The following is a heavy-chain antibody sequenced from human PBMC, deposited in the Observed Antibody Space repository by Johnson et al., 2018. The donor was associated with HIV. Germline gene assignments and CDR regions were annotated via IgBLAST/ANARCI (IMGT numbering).Heavy chain of an antibody. CDR1: GFTFDEYA. D-gene: IGHD2-21*01. J-gene: IGHJ3*02. V-gene: IGHV3-9*01. CDR2: ISWNSGNI. Sequence: VQLVESGGGVVRPGGSLRLSCAASGFTFDEYAMTWVRQVPGKGLEWVAGISWNSGNIAYVDSVKGRFTISRDNARNSLYLQMDSLRPDDTALYYCVKGTMVVIAISGAFDIWGQGTMVTVSS. CDR3: VKGTMVVIAISGAFDI.